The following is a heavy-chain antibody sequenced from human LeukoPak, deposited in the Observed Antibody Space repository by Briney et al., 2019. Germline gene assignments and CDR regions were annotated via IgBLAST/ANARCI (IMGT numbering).Heavy chain of an antibody. Sequence: GRSLRLSCAASGFTFDDYAMHWVRQAPGKGLEWVSGISRNSGSIGYADSVKGRFTISRDNAKNSLYLQMNSLRAEDTALYYCAKGGPSGSYYFDYWGQGTLVTVSS. D-gene: IGHD1-26*01. V-gene: IGHV3-9*01. J-gene: IGHJ4*02. CDR1: GFTFDDYA. CDR2: ISRNSGSI. CDR3: AKGGPSGSYYFDY.